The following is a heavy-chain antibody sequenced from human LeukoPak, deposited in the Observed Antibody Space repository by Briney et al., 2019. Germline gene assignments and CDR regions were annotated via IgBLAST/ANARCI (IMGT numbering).Heavy chain of an antibody. CDR2: ISAYNGNT. J-gene: IGHJ4*02. Sequence: GASVKVSCKASGYTFTSYGISWVRQAPGQGLEWMGLISAYNGNTNYAQKLQGRVTMTTDTSTSTAYMVLRSLRSDDTAVYYCARDPLPTGRRASYLVGGRENPTDYWGQGTLVTVSS. V-gene: IGHV1-18*01. CDR1: GYTFTSYG. CDR3: ARDPLPTGRRASYLVGGRENPTDY. D-gene: IGHD3-16*02.